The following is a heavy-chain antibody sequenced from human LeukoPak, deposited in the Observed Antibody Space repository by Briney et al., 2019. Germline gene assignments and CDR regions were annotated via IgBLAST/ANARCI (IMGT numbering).Heavy chain of an antibody. V-gene: IGHV3-66*04. Sequence: GGSLRLSCAASGFTVSSNYTSWVRQAPGKGLEWVSVIYSGGSACYADSVKGRFTISRDNSKNTLYLQMNSLRAEDTAVYYCARPFDAFDIWGQGTMVTVSS. CDR2: IYSGGSA. CDR1: GFTVSSNY. CDR3: ARPFDAFDI. J-gene: IGHJ3*02.